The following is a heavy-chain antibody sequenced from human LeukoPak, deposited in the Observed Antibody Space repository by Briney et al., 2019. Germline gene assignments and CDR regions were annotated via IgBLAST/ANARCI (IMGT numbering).Heavy chain of an antibody. CDR1: GFTFSSYS. CDR2: ISYDGSNK. J-gene: IGHJ4*02. V-gene: IGHV3-30*18. D-gene: IGHD6-19*01. Sequence: PGRSLRLSCAASGFTFSSYSMHWVRQAPGKGLEWVAVISYDGSNKYYADSVKGRFTISRDNSKNTLYLQMNSLRAEDTAVYYCANWYSSGWSSGYWGQGTLVTVSS. CDR3: ANWYSSGWSSGY.